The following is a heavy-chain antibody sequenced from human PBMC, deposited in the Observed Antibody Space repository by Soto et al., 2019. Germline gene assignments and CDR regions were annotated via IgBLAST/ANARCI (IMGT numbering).Heavy chain of an antibody. V-gene: IGHV2-5*02. Sequence: GPTLVNPTQTLTLTCTFSGFSLTTNRVVVGWVRQPPGKAPSWLAFIYGDDDKRYSPSLWSRLTITKDTSKNQVVLTMTNLDPVDTATYYCVHRTTVTSDDYWGRGTLVTVSS. D-gene: IGHD4-17*01. J-gene: IGHJ4*02. CDR2: IYGDDDK. CDR1: GFSLTTNRVV. CDR3: VHRTTVTSDDY.